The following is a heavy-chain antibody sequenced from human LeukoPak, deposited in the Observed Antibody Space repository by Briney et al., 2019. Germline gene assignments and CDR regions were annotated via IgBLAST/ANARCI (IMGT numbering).Heavy chain of an antibody. V-gene: IGHV3-48*01. CDR2: ISGSSGII. CDR3: ARDRWELLSNSYHYCGLDV. D-gene: IGHD2-15*01. CDR1: GFTFSDHY. Sequence: GGSLRLSCAASGFTFSDHYMDWVRQAPGKGLEWVSYISGSSGIIDYADSVRGRFTISRDNAKNSLYLQMNSLRAEDTAVYYCARDRWELLSNSYHYCGLDVWGQGTTVTVSS. J-gene: IGHJ6*02.